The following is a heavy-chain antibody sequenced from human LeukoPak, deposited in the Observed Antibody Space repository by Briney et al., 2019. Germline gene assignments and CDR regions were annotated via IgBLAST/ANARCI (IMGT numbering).Heavy chain of an antibody. CDR3: ARQYGRPDYNYYYMDV. V-gene: IGHV4-59*10. CDR1: GGSFSGYY. Sequence: SETLSLTCAVYGGSFSGYYWSWIRQPAGKGLEWIGRIYTSGSTNYNPSLKSRVTMSVDTSKNQFSLKLSSVTAADTAVYYCARQYGRPDYNYYYMDVWGKGTTVTISS. J-gene: IGHJ6*03. D-gene: IGHD3-10*01. CDR2: IYTSGST.